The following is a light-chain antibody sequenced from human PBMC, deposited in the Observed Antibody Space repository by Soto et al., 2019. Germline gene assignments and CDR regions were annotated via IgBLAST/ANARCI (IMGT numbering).Light chain of an antibody. CDR2: GAS. Sequence: EIVMTQSPATLSVSPGERATLSCRASQSVRSDLAWYQQKPGQTPRLLIYGASTRATGIPVRFSGSGSGTEFTLTINSLQSEDFATYYCQQYNNWPSYTFGQGTKLEI. CDR3: QQYNNWPSYT. V-gene: IGKV3-15*01. CDR1: QSVRSD. J-gene: IGKJ2*01.